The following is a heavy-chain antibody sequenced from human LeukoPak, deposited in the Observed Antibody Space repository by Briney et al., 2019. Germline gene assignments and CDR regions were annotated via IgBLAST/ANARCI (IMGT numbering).Heavy chain of an antibody. J-gene: IGHJ6*04. CDR2: SNGGNGNT. CDR3: ARDPLFCSGGSCIPYYYGLDV. D-gene: IGHD2-15*01. Sequence: ASVKVSCKASGYTFTNYVMHWVRQAPGQRLEWMGWSNGGNGNTKYSQKFQGRVTITRDTSASTAYMEQSSLRSEDTAVYYCARDPLFCSGGSCIPYYYGLDVWGKGTTVTVSS. V-gene: IGHV1-3*01. CDR1: GYTFTNYV.